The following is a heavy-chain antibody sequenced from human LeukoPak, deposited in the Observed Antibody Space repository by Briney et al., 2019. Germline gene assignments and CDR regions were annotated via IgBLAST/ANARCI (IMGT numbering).Heavy chain of an antibody. D-gene: IGHD2-15*01. J-gene: IGHJ4*02. Sequence: SQTLSLTCTVSGGSISSGDYYWSWIRQPPEKGLEWIGYIYDSGSTYYNPSLKSRVSISVDTSKNQFSLKLSSVTAADTAVYYCARGGNSFDYWGQGTLVSVSS. CDR3: ARGGNSFDY. CDR1: GGSISSGDYY. V-gene: IGHV4-30-4*01. CDR2: IYDSGST.